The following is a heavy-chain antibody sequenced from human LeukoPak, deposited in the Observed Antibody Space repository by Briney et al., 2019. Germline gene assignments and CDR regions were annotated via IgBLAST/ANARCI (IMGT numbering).Heavy chain of an antibody. Sequence: GESLKISCKGSGYSFTNYWIGWVRQMPGKGLKWMGIIYPGDSDTRYSPSFQGQVTISADKSISTAYLQWSGLKASDTAMYYCARHEHYYDSGGYHYPDYWGQGNLVTVSS. D-gene: IGHD3-22*01. CDR3: ARHEHYYDSGGYHYPDY. CDR2: IYPGDSDT. CDR1: GYSFTNYW. V-gene: IGHV5-51*01. J-gene: IGHJ4*02.